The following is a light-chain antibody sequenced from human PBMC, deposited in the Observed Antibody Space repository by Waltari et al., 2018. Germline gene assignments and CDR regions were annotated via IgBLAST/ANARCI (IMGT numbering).Light chain of an antibody. V-gene: IGLV2-8*01. CDR3: SSYAGTNNLL. J-gene: IGLJ2*01. CDR2: GVT. Sequence: QSALTQPPSASGSPGQSVPISCTGTSSDVGRYDYVSWYQHHPGKAPKLLIYGVTQRPSGGPDRFSGSKSGNTASLTISGLQTDDEAHYYCSSYAGTNNLLFGGGTKVTVL. CDR1: SSDVGRYDY.